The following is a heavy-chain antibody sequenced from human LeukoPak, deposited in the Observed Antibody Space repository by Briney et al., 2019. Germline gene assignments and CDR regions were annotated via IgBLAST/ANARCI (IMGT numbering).Heavy chain of an antibody. CDR3: ARQETWERSALIDY. Sequence: GSLRLSCEASGFTFSNYNMNWVRQAPGKGLEWIGTIYYSGSTYYNPSLKSRVTISVDTSKNQFSLKLSSVTAADTAVYYCARQETWERSALIDYWGQGTLVTVSS. J-gene: IGHJ4*02. CDR2: IYYSGST. D-gene: IGHD1-1*01. CDR1: GFTFSNYN. V-gene: IGHV4-39*01.